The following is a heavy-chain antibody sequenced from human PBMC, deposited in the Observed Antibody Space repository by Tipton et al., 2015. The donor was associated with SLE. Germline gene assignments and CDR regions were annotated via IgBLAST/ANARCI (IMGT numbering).Heavy chain of an antibody. CDR3: ARGVLDF. Sequence: GLVKPSQTLSLTCAISGDSVSSKSAAWNWIRQSPGKGLEWIGYIYASGSTKYNPSLKSRVTISVDTSKNQFSLKLSSVTAADTAVYYCARGVLDFWGQGMLVTVSS. V-gene: IGHV4-61*01. CDR2: IYASGST. CDR1: GDSVSSKSAA. J-gene: IGHJ4*02.